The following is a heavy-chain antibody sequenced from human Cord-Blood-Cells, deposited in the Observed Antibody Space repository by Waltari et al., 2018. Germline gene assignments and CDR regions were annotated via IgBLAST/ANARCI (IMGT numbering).Heavy chain of an antibody. V-gene: IGHV1-69*09. J-gene: IGHJ2*01. CDR3: ATSKRTLYWYFDL. D-gene: IGHD1-7*01. Sequence: QVQLVQSGAEVKKPGSSVKVSCKASGGTFSSYAISWVRQAPGQGLEWMGRIIPILGIANYAQKCQGRVTITADKSTSTAYMELSSLRSEDTAVYYCATSKRTLYWYFDLWGRGTLVTVSS. CDR1: GGTFSSYA. CDR2: IIPILGIA.